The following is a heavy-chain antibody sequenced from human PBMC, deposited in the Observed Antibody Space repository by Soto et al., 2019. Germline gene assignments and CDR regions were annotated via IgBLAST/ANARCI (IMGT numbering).Heavy chain of an antibody. V-gene: IGHV3-30-3*01. CDR3: ARDRPRRYCSGGSCRVNAFDI. Sequence: QVQLVESGGGVVQPGRSLRLSCAASGFTFSSYAMHWVRQAPGKGLEWVAVISYDGSNKYYADSVKGRFTISRDNSKNTLYLQMKSLRAEDTAVYYCARDRPRRYCSGGSCRVNAFDIWGQGTMVTVSS. CDR1: GFTFSSYA. CDR2: ISYDGSNK. D-gene: IGHD2-15*01. J-gene: IGHJ3*02.